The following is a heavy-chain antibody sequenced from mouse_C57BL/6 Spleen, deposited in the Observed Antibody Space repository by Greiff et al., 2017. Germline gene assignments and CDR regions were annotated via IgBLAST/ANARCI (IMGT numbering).Heavy chain of an antibody. J-gene: IGHJ3*01. D-gene: IGHD2-4*01. CDR1: GFSFTSYA. Sequence: QVQLQQSGPGLVAPSQSLSITCTVSGFSFTSYAISWVRQPPGKGLEWLGVIWTGGGTNYNSALKSRLSISKDNSTSQVFLNMNSLQTDDTARYYCARNYDSQAWFAYWGQGTLVTVSA. CDR3: ARNYDSQAWFAY. CDR2: IWTGGGT. V-gene: IGHV2-9-1*01.